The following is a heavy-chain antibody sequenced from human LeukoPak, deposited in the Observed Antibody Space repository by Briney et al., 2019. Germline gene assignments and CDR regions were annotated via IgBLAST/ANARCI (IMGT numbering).Heavy chain of an antibody. CDR3: ARDIVMVTYWFDP. Sequence: ASVKVSCKASGYTFTSYYMHWVRQAPGQGLEWMGIINPSGGSTSYAQKFQGRVTMTRDTSISTAYMELSRLRSDDTAVYYCARDIVMVTYWFDPWGQGTLVTVSS. J-gene: IGHJ5*02. CDR1: GYTFTSYY. V-gene: IGHV1-46*01. CDR2: INPSGGST. D-gene: IGHD5-18*01.